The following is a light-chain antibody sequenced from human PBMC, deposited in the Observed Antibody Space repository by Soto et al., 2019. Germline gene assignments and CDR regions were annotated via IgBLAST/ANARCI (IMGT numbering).Light chain of an antibody. V-gene: IGKV3-20*01. J-gene: IGKJ1*01. Sequence: EIVLTQSPATLSFSPGERATLSCRASQSVSSSYLAWYQQKPGQAPRLLIYRTSNRATGIPDRFSGSGSGTDFTLTISRLEPEDFAVYWCQQYDSSPRTFGQGTKVDIK. CDR2: RTS. CDR3: QQYDSSPRT. CDR1: QSVSSSY.